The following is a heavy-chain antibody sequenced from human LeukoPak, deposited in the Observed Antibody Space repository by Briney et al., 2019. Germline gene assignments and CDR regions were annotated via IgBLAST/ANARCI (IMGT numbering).Heavy chain of an antibody. CDR2: IIPIFGTA. CDR1: GGTFSSYA. V-gene: IGHV1-69*05. J-gene: IGHJ4*02. Sequence: GASVKVSCKASGGTFSSYAISWVRQAPGQGLEWMGGIIPIFGTANYAQKFQGRVTITTDESTSTAYMELSRLRSDDTAVYYCAPRTPFLGELLFGDYWGQGTLVTVSS. CDR3: APRTPFLGELLFGDY. D-gene: IGHD1-26*01.